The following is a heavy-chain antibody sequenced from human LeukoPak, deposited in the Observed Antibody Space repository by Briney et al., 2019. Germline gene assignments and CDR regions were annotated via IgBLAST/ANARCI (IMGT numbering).Heavy chain of an antibody. CDR1: GFTFSSYW. J-gene: IGHJ4*02. V-gene: IGHV3-74*01. D-gene: IGHD4-11*01. CDR3: ARSNHGCHDY. Sequence: PGGSLRLSCAASGFTFSSYWMHWVRQAPGKGLVWVSRINNDGSSTPYADSVKGRFTISRDNAKNTLYLQMNSLRAEDTAVYYCARSNHGCHDYWAQGTLVTVSS. CDR2: INNDGSST.